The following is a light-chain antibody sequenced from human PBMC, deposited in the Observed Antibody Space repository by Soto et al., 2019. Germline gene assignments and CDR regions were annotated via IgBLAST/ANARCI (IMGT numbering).Light chain of an antibody. CDR2: DAS. CDR3: QQRSNWPPGYT. J-gene: IGKJ2*01. Sequence: EIVLTQSPATLSLSPGERATLSCRASQTVRSYLAWYQQKPGQAPSLLIYDASSRATGIPARFRGSGSGSDFTLTISSLEPEDFAVYSCQQRSNWPPGYTFGQGTKLEIK. V-gene: IGKV3-11*01. CDR1: QTVRSY.